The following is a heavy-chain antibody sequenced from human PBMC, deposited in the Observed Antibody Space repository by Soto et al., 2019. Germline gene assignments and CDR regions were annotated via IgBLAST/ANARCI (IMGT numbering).Heavy chain of an antibody. D-gene: IGHD3-3*01. CDR3: ARKGRSDESPFDN. CDR2: IYNTGNT. V-gene: IGHV4-4*02. Sequence: QVQLQESGPGLVSPSGTLSLTCGVSGASINNSNWWSWVRQPPGKWLEWIGEIYNTGNTNNNWSLRNRVTMSVDKSKNQFSLKLTSVTAADTAVYYCARKGRSDESPFDNWGQGILVTVSS. CDR1: GASINNSNW. J-gene: IGHJ4*02.